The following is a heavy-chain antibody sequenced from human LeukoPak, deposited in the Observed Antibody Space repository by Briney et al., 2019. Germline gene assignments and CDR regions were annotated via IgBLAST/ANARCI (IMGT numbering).Heavy chain of an antibody. J-gene: IGHJ4*02. CDR1: GFTFSSYE. CDR3: ARGASTYSDY. Sequence: SGGSLRHSCAASGFTFSSYEMNWVRQAPGKGLEWVSYISSSGSTIYYADSVKGRFTMSRDNAKNTLFLQMNSLRDEDTAVYYCARGASTYSDYWGQGTPVTVSS. CDR2: ISSSGSTI. V-gene: IGHV3-48*03.